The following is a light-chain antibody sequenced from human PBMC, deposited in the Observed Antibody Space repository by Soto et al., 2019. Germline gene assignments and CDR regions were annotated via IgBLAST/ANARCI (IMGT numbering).Light chain of an antibody. Sequence: DLQMTQSPATMSAPAGDRVTITCRASQSISTWLAWYQQKPGKAPQLLIYDASSLEGGVPSRFSGSGSGTEFTLTISSLQPDDFATYYCQQYSSDLFSFGGGTKVE. CDR3: QQYSSDLFS. J-gene: IGKJ4*01. CDR2: DAS. V-gene: IGKV1-5*01. CDR1: QSISTW.